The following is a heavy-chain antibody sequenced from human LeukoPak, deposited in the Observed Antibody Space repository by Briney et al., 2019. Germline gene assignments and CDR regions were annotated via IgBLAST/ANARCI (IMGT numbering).Heavy chain of an antibody. V-gene: IGHV3-21*01. CDR2: ISSSSSYI. Sequence: GGSLRLSCAASGFTFSSYSMNWVRQAPGKGLEWVSSISSSSSYIYYADSVKGRFTISRDKAKNSLYLQMNSLRAEDTAVYYCARDLREYCSSTSCPNWYFDLWGRGTLVTVSS. CDR1: GFTFSSYS. CDR3: ARDLREYCSSTSCPNWYFDL. J-gene: IGHJ2*01. D-gene: IGHD2-2*01.